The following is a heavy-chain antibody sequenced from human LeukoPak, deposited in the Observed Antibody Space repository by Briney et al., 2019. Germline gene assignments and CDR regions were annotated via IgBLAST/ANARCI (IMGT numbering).Heavy chain of an antibody. D-gene: IGHD3-22*01. Sequence: SETLSLTCTVSGVSISSSNSYWGWIRQPPGKGLEWIGSIYYSGSTYYNPSLKSRVTISVDTSKNQFSLKLSSVTAADTAVYYCASSKWLSRTIDYWGQGTLVTVSS. CDR2: IYYSGST. CDR1: GVSISSSNSY. J-gene: IGHJ4*02. CDR3: ASSKWLSRTIDY. V-gene: IGHV4-39*01.